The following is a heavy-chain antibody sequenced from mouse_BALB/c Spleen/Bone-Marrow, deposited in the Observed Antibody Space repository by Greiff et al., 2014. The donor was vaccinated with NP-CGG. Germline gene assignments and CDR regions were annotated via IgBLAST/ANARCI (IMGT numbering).Heavy chain of an antibody. CDR2: IDPANGNT. J-gene: IGHJ1*01. CDR1: GFNIKDTY. Sequence: VQLKQSGAELVKPGASVKLSCTASGFNIKDTYMNWVKQRPEQGPEWIGRIDPANGNTKYDPEFQGKATITADTSSNTAYLQLSSLTSEDTAVYYCAREYYGNYAWYFDVWGAGTTVTVSS. V-gene: IGHV14-3*02. D-gene: IGHD2-1*01. CDR3: AREYYGNYAWYFDV.